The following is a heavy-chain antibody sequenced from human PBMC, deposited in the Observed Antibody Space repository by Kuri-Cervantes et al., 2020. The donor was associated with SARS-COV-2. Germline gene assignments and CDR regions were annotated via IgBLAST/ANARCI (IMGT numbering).Heavy chain of an antibody. D-gene: IGHD1-26*01. J-gene: IGHJ6*02. CDR3: ARDRGRYNGMDV. Sequence: GEPLKISCEASGFTFSSYEMNWVRQAPGKGLEWVSYIDKSGSTIYYADSVKGRFTISRDKSKNTLYLQMNSLRAEDTAVYYCARDRGRYNGMDVWGQGTTVTVSS. V-gene: IGHV3-48*03. CDR1: GFTFSSYE. CDR2: IDKSGSTI.